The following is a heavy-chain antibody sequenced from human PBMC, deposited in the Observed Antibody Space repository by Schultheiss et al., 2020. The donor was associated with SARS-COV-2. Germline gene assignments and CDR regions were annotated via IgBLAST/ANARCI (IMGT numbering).Heavy chain of an antibody. CDR1: GFTFSSYG. CDR2: IWYDGSNK. D-gene: IGHD3-22*01. J-gene: IGHJ4*02. Sequence: GESLKISCAASGFTFSSYGMHWVRQAPGKGLEWVAVIWYDGSNKYYADSVKGRFTISRDNSKNTLYLQMNSLRAEDTAVYYCAKDEWDYYDSSGYYEVTSFDYWGQGTLVTVSS. CDR3: AKDEWDYYDSSGYYEVTSFDY. V-gene: IGHV3-30*02.